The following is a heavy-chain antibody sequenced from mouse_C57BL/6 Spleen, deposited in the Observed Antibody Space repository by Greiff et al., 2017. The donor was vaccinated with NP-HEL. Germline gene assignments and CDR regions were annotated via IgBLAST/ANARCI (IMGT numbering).Heavy chain of an antibody. CDR3: PRWLLSYWYFDV. Sequence: QVQLKQSGAELVRPGASVTLSCKASGYTFTDYEMHWVKQTPVHGLEWIGAIDPETGGTAYNQKFKGKAILTADKSSSTAYMELRSLTSEDSAVYYCPRWLLSYWYFDVWGTGTTVTVSS. V-gene: IGHV1-15*01. D-gene: IGHD2-3*01. J-gene: IGHJ1*03. CDR2: IDPETGGT. CDR1: GYTFTDYE.